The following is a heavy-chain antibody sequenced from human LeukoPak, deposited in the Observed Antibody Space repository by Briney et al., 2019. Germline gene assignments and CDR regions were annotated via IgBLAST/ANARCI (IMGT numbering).Heavy chain of an antibody. CDR3: AKEARSYGDYVRRGAWFDP. CDR1: GFTFSSYA. J-gene: IGHJ5*02. CDR2: ISGSGGST. V-gene: IGHV3-23*01. Sequence: GRSLRLSCAASGFTFSSYAMSWVRQAPGKGLGWVSAISGSGGSTYYADSVKGRFTISRDNSKNTLYLQMNSLRAEDTAVYYCAKEARSYGDYVRRGAWFDPWGQGTLVTVSS. D-gene: IGHD4-17*01.